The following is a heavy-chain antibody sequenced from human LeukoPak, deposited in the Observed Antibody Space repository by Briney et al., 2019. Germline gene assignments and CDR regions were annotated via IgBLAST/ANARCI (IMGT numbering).Heavy chain of an antibody. CDR1: GGSISSGDFY. J-gene: IGHJ6*03. CDR2: IYFSGVT. D-gene: IGHD2-2*01. V-gene: IGHV4-39*01. CDR3: ARVGYCSSTMCYGTSYYYMDV. Sequence: SETLSLTCTVSGGSISSGDFYWGWIRQSPEKGLEWIGNIYFSGVTYFSPSLKSRVTLFLDTSKNQFSLKLRSVTAADTAVYYCARVGYCSSTMCYGTSYYYMDVWGKGTTVTVSS.